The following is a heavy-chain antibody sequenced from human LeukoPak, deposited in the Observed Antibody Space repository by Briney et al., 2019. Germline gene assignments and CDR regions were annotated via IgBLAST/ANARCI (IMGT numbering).Heavy chain of an antibody. CDR3: RVGGEIAVAGMRKLDNDY. V-gene: IGHV1-2*02. Sequence: ASVKVSCKASGYTFTGYYMHWVRQAPGQGLEWMGWINPNSGGTNYALKFQGRVTMTRDTSISTAYMELSRLRSDDTAVYYCRVGGEIAVAGMRKLDNDYWGQGTLVTVSS. CDR1: GYTFTGYY. J-gene: IGHJ4*02. D-gene: IGHD6-19*01. CDR2: INPNSGGT.